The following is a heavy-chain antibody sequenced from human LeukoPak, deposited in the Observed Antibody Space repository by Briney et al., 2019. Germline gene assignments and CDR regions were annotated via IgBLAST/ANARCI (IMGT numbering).Heavy chain of an antibody. CDR3: AIAVGGNNIWFES. J-gene: IGHJ5*01. CDR1: GYTFTSYG. D-gene: IGHD1-26*01. CDR2: IIPLTGTP. Sequence: SVKVSCKASGYTFTSYGISWVRQAPGQGLEWMGRIIPLTGTPVYAQTFQDRVTITADISTRTAYLELNTLRSEDTAIHYCAIAVGGNNIWFESWGQGTLVTVSS. V-gene: IGHV1-69*06.